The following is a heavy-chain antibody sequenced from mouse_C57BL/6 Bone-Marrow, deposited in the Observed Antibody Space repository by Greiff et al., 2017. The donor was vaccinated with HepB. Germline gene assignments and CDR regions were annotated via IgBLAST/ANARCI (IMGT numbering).Heavy chain of an antibody. CDR1: GYTFTSYW. CDR3: ARCHYYGSSYPLYAMDY. V-gene: IGHV1-7*01. Sequence: QVHVKQSGAELAKPGASVKLSCKASGYTFTSYWMHWVKQRPGQGLEWIGYINPSSGYTKYNQKFKDKATLTADKSSSTAYMQLSSLTYEDSAVYYCARCHYYGSSYPLYAMDYWGQGTSVTVSS. D-gene: IGHD1-1*01. J-gene: IGHJ4*01. CDR2: INPSSGYT.